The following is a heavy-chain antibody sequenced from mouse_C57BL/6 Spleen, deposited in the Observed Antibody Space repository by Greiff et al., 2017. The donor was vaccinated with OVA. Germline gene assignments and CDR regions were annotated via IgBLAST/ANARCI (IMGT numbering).Heavy chain of an antibody. CDR3: ARSELGGFYYAMDY. D-gene: IGHD4-1*01. J-gene: IGHJ4*01. V-gene: IGHV1-39*01. CDR1: GYSFTDYN. Sequence: VQPQQSGPELVKPGASVKISCKASGYSFTDYNMNWVKQSNGKSLEWIGVINPNYGTTSYNQKFKGKATLTVDQSSSTAYMQLNSLTSEDSAVYYCARSELGGFYYAMDYWGQGTSVTVSS. CDR2: INPNYGTT.